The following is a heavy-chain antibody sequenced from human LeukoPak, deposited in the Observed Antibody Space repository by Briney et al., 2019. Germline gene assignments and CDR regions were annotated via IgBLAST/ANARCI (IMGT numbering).Heavy chain of an antibody. CDR3: AKDRLGALLYFDI. J-gene: IGHJ3*02. D-gene: IGHD3-10*01. Sequence: GGSLRLSCIVSGFTLSSYEMSWIRQAPGKGLEWVASIEYSGGSAYYADSVKGRFSISREDSKNTLYLQMNSLRAEDTAVYYCAKDRLGALLYFDIWGQGTMVTVSS. V-gene: IGHV3-23*01. CDR2: IEYSGGSA. CDR1: GFTLSSYE.